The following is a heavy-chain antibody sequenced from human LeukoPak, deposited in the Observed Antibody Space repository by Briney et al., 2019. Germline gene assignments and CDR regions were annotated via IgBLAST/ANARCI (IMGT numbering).Heavy chain of an antibody. V-gene: IGHV4-39*07. CDR3: ARAPLGYCSSTSCYDNWFDP. Sequence: PSETLSLTCTVSGGSISSSSYYWGWIRQPPGKGLEWIGSIYYSGSTYYNPSLKSRVTISVDTSKNQFSLKLSSVTAADPAVYYCARAPLGYCSSTSCYDNWFDPWGQGTLVTVSS. CDR1: GGSISSSSYY. D-gene: IGHD2-2*01. J-gene: IGHJ5*02. CDR2: IYYSGST.